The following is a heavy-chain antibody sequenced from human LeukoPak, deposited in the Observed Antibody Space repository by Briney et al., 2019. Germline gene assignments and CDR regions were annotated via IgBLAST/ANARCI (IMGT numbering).Heavy chain of an antibody. J-gene: IGHJ2*01. D-gene: IGHD2-2*01. V-gene: IGHV3-30-3*01. CDR2: ISDDGSRK. Sequence: GGSLRLSCVVSGLSFSTCVVHWFRQAPGKGLDWVAAISDDGSRKHYADSVQGRVSISRDDSNNAAFLEMDGLRPEDTSVYYCAKEGGTSGRAGYFDLWGRGTLVTVSS. CDR1: GLSFSTCV. CDR3: AKEGGTSGRAGYFDL.